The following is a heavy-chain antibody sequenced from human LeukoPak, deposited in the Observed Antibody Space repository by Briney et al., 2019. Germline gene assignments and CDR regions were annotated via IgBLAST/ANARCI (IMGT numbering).Heavy chain of an antibody. V-gene: IGHV3-9*01. J-gene: IGHJ6*02. CDR1: GFKFDDYG. D-gene: IGHD3-16*01. CDR2: ISWSSASR. CDR3: VKDESTGGVAPGYFHGLGV. Sequence: GRSLILSCAGSGFKFDDYGMHWVRPVPGKGLEWVSGISWSSASRGYADSVKGRFTISRDNAKNSLFLQMDRLRVEDTALYYCVKDESTGGVAPGYFHGLGVWGQGTTVTVSS.